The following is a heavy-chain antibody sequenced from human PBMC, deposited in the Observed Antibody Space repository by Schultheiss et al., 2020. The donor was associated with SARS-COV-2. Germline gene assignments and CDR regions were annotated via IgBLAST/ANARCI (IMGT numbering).Heavy chain of an antibody. CDR2: IYYSGST. CDR1: GGSISSGGYY. J-gene: IGHJ6*02. V-gene: IGHV4-61*08. Sequence: SQTLSLTCTVSGGSISSGGYYWSWIRQHPGKGLEWIGYIYYSGSTNYNPSLKSRVTMSVDTSKNQFSLKLSSVTAADTAVYYCARERGNYYYYGMDVWGQGTTVTVAS. CDR3: ARERGNYYYYGMDV. D-gene: IGHD3-10*01.